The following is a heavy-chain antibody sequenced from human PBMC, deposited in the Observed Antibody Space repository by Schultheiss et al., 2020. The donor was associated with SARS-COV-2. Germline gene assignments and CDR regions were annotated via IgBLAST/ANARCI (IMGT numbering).Heavy chain of an antibody. CDR2: INHSGST. D-gene: IGHD1-26*01. V-gene: IGHV4-34*01. CDR1: GGSISGYY. J-gene: IGHJ4*02. Sequence: SETLSLTCTVSGGSISGYYWSWIRQPPGKGLEWIGEINHSGSTNYNPSLKSRVTISVDTSKNQFSLKLSSVTAADTAVYYCARASVGSEGSEFDYWGQGTLVTVSS. CDR3: ARASVGSEGSEFDY.